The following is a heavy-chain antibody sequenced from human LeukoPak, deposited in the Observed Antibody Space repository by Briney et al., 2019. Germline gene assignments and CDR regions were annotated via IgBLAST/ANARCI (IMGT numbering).Heavy chain of an antibody. J-gene: IGHJ6*04. Sequence: SVKVSCKASGGTFSSYTISWVRQAPGQGLEWMGGTIPLFGTPDYAQKFQDRLTITADKSTSTAYMELSSLRSEDTAVYYCASATLRCSGGSCYEMDVWGKGTTVTVSS. D-gene: IGHD2-15*01. CDR3: ASATLRCSGGSCYEMDV. CDR2: TIPLFGTP. V-gene: IGHV1-69*06. CDR1: GGTFSSYT.